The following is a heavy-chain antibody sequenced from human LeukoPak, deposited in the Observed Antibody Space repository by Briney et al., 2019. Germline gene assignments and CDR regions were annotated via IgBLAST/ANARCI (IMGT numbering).Heavy chain of an antibody. CDR1: GGTFRSYA. J-gene: IGHJ5*02. Sequence: SVKVSCKASGGTFRSYAISWVRQAPGQGLEWMGGIIPIFGTVKYAQKFQGRVTITADESTNTAYMELSSLRSEDTAMYFCARYFYDSRGYPNWFDPWGQGTLVTVSS. V-gene: IGHV1-69*01. D-gene: IGHD3-22*01. CDR3: ARYFYDSRGYPNWFDP. CDR2: IIPIFGTV.